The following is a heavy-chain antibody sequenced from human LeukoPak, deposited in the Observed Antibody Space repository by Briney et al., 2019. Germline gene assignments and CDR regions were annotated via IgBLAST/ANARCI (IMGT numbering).Heavy chain of an antibody. V-gene: IGHV3-7*03. Sequence: GGSLRLSCAASGFTFSSYWMSWVRQAPGKGLEWVANIKQDGSEKYYVDSVKGRFTISRDNAKNSLYLQMNSLKTEDTAVYYCTRSGSGWYYDYWGQGTLVTVSS. CDR1: GFTFSSYW. CDR3: TRSGSGWYYDY. D-gene: IGHD6-19*01. J-gene: IGHJ4*02. CDR2: IKQDGSEK.